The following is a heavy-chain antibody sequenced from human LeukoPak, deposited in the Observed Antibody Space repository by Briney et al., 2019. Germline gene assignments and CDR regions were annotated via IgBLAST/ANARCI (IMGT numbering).Heavy chain of an antibody. CDR2: IYTSGST. D-gene: IGHD1-26*01. Sequence: SSETLSLTCTVSGVSISSYHWSWIRQSAGKGPEGIVHIYTSGSTYDNPSLRRRPTIPVDTSKKQFPLQPSPVPAAATAIYYFSXXGXSGXYXDGSFDYWGXGTLVTVSS. CDR1: GVSISSYH. CDR3: SXXGXSGXYXDGSFDY. J-gene: IGHJ4*02. V-gene: IGHV4-4*07.